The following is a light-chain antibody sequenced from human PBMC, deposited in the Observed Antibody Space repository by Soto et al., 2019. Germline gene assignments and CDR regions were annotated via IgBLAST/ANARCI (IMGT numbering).Light chain of an antibody. Sequence: SYELTQPSSLSVSPGQTARITCSGDVLAKKFARWFQQKPGQAPVLVIYKDSERPSGVPERFSGSSSGSTVTLTISGAQVEDEADYYCYSAADNIVLFGGGTNLTVL. CDR2: KDS. CDR1: VLAKKF. J-gene: IGLJ2*01. V-gene: IGLV3-27*01. CDR3: YSAADNIVL.